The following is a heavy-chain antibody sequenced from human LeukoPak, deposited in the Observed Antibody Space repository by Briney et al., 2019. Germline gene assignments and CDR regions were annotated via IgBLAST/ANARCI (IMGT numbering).Heavy chain of an antibody. CDR3: ARDLKGGENSPNAFDI. V-gene: IGHV4-4*02. J-gene: IGHJ3*02. D-gene: IGHD6-6*01. Sequence: SETLSLTCAVSGGSISSSNWWSWVRQPPGKGLEWIGEIYHSGSTNYNPSLKSRVTISVDKSKNKFSLKLSSVTAADTAVYYCARDLKGGENSPNAFDIWGQGTMVTVSS. CDR2: IYHSGST. CDR1: GGSISSSNW.